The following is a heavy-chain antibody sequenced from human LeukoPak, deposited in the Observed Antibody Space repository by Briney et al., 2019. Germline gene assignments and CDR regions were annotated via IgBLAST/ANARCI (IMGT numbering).Heavy chain of an antibody. CDR2: IYYSGST. J-gene: IGHJ4*02. CDR1: GGSISSYY. Sequence: SETLSLTCTVSGGSISSYYWSWIRQPPGKGLEWIGYIYYSGSTNYNPSLKSRVTISVDTSKNQFSLKLSSVTAADTAVYYCARESIHSSGWPIDYWGQGTLVTVSS. V-gene: IGHV4-59*12. D-gene: IGHD6-19*01. CDR3: ARESIHSSGWPIDY.